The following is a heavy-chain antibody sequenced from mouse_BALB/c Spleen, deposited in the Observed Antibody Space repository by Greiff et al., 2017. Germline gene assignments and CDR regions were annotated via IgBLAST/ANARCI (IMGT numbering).Heavy chain of an antibody. CDR1: GYTFSSYW. J-gene: IGHJ4*01. CDR2: ILPGSGST. D-gene: IGHD1-1*01. V-gene: IGHV1-9*01. Sequence: QVQLQQSGAELMKPGASVKISCKATGYTFSSYWIEWVKQRPGHGLEWIGEILPGSGSTNYNEKFKGKATFTADTSSNTAYMQLSSLTSEDSAVYYCARANTTVGAGYAMDDWGQGTSVTVSS. CDR3: ARANTTVGAGYAMDD.